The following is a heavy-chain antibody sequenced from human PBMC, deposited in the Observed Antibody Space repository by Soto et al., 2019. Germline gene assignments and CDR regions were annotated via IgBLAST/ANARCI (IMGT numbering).Heavy chain of an antibody. CDR2: ISSTTNYI. CDR3: ARESEDLTSNFDY. J-gene: IGHJ4*02. V-gene: IGHV3-21*06. CDR1: GVTFTRYS. Sequence: GGSLRLSCAASGVTFTRYSMNWVRQAPGKGLEWVSSISSTTNYIYYGDSMKGRFTISRDNAKNSLYLEMNSLRAEDTAVYYCARESEDLTSNFDYWGQGTLVTVSS.